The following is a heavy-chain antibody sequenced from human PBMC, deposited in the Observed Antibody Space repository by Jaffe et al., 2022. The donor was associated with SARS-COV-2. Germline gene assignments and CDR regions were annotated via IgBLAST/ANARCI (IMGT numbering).Heavy chain of an antibody. V-gene: IGHV3-21*01. CDR2: ISSSSSYI. D-gene: IGHD2-15*01. CDR1: GFIFSDYN. Sequence: EVQLVESGGGLVKPGGSLRLSCAASGFIFSDYNMNWVRQAPGKGLEWVSFISSSSSYIYYADSVKGRFTISRDNAKKSLYLQMNSLRAEDTAVYYCASTVVVVEPRTGWFDPWGQGTLVTVSS. CDR3: ASTVVVVEPRTGWFDP. J-gene: IGHJ5*02.